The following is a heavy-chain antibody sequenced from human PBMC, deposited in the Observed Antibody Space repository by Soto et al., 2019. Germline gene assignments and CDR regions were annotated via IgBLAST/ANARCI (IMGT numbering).Heavy chain of an antibody. V-gene: IGHV4-59*01. D-gene: IGHD6-19*01. CDR3: ARGYTSGWYYFDS. Sequence: QVQLQESGPGLVKPSETLSLTCTVSGGSMSSYYWSWIRQPPGKGLEWIGYIYYIGSTNYNPSLKSRVTISVDTSKSQFSLKLSSVTAADTAVYYCARGYTSGWYYFDSWGQGTLVTVSS. CDR1: GGSMSSYY. CDR2: IYYIGST. J-gene: IGHJ4*02.